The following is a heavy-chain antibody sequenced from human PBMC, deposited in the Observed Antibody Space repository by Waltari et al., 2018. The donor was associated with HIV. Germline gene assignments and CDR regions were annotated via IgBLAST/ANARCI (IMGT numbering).Heavy chain of an antibody. J-gene: IGHJ3*01. CDR1: VYTFSSYW. Sequence: EEQLVQSGAEVKKPGESLKISCKGSVYTFSSYWIAWVRQMPGKGLVGMGSIYPGDSETKYSPSFQGQVTISVDKSIRTAYLQLSSLKASDSAMYYCARRFGGVNAFDVWGQGTMVTVSS. CDR3: ARRFGGVNAFDV. D-gene: IGHD3-16*01. V-gene: IGHV5-51*01. CDR2: IYPGDSET.